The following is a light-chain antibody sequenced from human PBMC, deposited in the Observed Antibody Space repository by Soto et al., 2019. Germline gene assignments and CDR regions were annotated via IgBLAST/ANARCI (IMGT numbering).Light chain of an antibody. Sequence: EIVLTQSPGTLSLSPGERVTLSCRASQTVNNNYLAWYQQTPGQAPRLLIYGASNRATGIPGRFGGSGSGTDFTLTISRLDPEDFAMYYCQQYGSSPVTFGGGTKVDIK. J-gene: IGKJ4*01. V-gene: IGKV3-20*01. CDR2: GAS. CDR3: QQYGSSPVT. CDR1: QTVNNNY.